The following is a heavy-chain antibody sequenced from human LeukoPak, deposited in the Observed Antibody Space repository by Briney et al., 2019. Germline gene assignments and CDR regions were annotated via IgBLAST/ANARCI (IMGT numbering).Heavy chain of an antibody. CDR1: GGSISSGSYY. CDR2: IYYGGSS. Sequence: SETLSLTCTVSGGSISSGSYYWSWIRQPPGKGLEWIGNIYYGGSSYYNPSLKSRVTISVDTSKNQFSLKLSSVTAADTAVYYCARVSGSYHYFDYWGQGTLVTVSS. CDR3: ARVSGSYHYFDY. D-gene: IGHD1-26*01. V-gene: IGHV4-39*07. J-gene: IGHJ4*02.